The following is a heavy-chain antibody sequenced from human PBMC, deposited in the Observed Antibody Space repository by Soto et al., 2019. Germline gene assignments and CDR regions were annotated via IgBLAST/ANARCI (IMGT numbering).Heavy chain of an antibody. CDR2: IIPIFGTA. V-gene: IGHV1-69*13. CDR3: ARGRITMIVVVPGYYYYGMDV. Sequence: SVKVSCKASGGTFSSYAISWLRQAPGQGLEWMGGIIPIFGTANYAQKFQGRVTITADESTSTAYMELSSLRSEDTAVYYCARGRITMIVVVPGYYYYGMDVWGQGTTVTVSS. D-gene: IGHD3-22*01. CDR1: GGTFSSYA. J-gene: IGHJ6*02.